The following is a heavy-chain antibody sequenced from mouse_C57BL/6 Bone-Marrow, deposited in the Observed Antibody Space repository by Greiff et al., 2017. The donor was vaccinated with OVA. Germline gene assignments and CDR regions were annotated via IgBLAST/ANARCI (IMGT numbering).Heavy chain of an antibody. CDR1: GFTFSDYY. CDR2: ISNGGGST. V-gene: IGHV5-12*01. D-gene: IGHD2-3*01. Sequence: EVKLMESGGGLVQPGGSLKLSCAASGFTFSDYYMYWVRQTPEKRLEWVAYISNGGGSTYYPDNVKGRFTISRDNAKNTLYLQMSRLKSEDTATDYCARQDDDNNFACWGQGTTLTVSS. J-gene: IGHJ2*01. CDR3: ARQDDDNNFAC.